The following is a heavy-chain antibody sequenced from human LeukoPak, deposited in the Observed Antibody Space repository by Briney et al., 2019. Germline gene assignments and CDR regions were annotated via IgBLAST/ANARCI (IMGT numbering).Heavy chain of an antibody. V-gene: IGHV4-34*01. CDR3: ARGSSSWYSYNWFDP. J-gene: IGHJ5*02. D-gene: IGHD6-13*01. Sequence: SGTLSLTCAVYGGSFSGYYWSWIRQPPGKGLEWIGEINHSGSTNYNPSLKSRVTISVDTSKNQFSLKLSSVTAADTAVYYCARGSSSWYSYNWFDPWGQGTLVTVSS. CDR2: INHSGST. CDR1: GGSFSGYY.